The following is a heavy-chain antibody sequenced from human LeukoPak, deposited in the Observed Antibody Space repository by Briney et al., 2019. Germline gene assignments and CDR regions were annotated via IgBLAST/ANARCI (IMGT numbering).Heavy chain of an antibody. CDR2: IKQDGSEK. CDR1: GFSFSSYW. J-gene: IGHJ4*02. CDR3: ARAPYCIGGSCCFDY. V-gene: IGHV3-7*03. Sequence: GGSLRLSCEASGFSFSSYWMTWVRQAPGKGLEWVANIKQDGSEKYYVDSVKGRFTISRDNAKISVYLQMNSLRAEDTAVYYCARAPYCIGGSCCFDYWGQGTLVTVSS. D-gene: IGHD2-15*01.